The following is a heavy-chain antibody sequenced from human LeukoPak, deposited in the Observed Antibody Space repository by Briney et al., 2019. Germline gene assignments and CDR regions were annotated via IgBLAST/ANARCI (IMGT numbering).Heavy chain of an antibody. CDR3: ARAPFDY. CDR1: GFTFTNYW. J-gene: IGHJ4*02. CDR2: INNDGSST. Sequence: PGGSLRLSCAASGFTFTNYWMHWVRQAPGKGLAWVSRINNDGSSTNYADSVKGRFTISRDNAKNTLYLQMNSLRVEDTAMYYCARAPFDYWGQGTLVTVSS. V-gene: IGHV3-74*01.